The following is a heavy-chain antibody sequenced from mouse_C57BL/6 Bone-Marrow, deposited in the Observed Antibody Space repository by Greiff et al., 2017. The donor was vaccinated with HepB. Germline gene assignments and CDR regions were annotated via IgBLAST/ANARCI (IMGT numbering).Heavy chain of an antibody. J-gene: IGHJ1*03. CDR2: SRNKANDYTT. CDR3: ARDAWYGNYWYFDV. D-gene: IGHD2-10*02. Sequence: EVQGVESGGGLVQSGRSLRLSCATSGFTFSDFYMEWVRQAPGKGLEWIAASRNKANDYTTEYSASVKGRFIVSRDTSQSILYLQMNALRAEDTAIYYCARDAWYGNYWYFDVWGTGTTVTVSS. CDR1: GFTFSDFY. V-gene: IGHV7-1*01.